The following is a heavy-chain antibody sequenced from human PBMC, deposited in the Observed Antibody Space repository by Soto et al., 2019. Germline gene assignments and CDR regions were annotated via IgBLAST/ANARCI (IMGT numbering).Heavy chain of an antibody. CDR2: IYPCDSHA. V-gene: IGHV5-51*01. D-gene: IGHD1-26*01. CDR3: ARPYSGGPNDPFDV. J-gene: IGHJ3*01. Sequence: XSLKISCKGSGYSFTNYWXXWVRQMPGKGLEWMGIIYPCDSHAIYSPSFQGQVTMSADKSISTAYLPWSSLKASDTAMYYCARPYSGGPNDPFDVWGQGTMGTVSS. CDR1: GYSFTNYW.